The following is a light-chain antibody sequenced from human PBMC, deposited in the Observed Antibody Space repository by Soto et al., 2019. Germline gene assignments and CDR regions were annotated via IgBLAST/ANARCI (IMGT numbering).Light chain of an antibody. CDR3: QSYDTSLSASV. Sequence: QAVVTQPPSVSGAPGQGVTISCAGSSSNIGADSDVHWYQLLPGAAPKLLIYGNIHRPSGVPDRFSGSKFGTSAFLAIAGLQAEDEADYYCQSYDTSLSASVFGGGTKLTVL. J-gene: IGLJ2*01. V-gene: IGLV1-40*01. CDR1: SSNIGADSD. CDR2: GNI.